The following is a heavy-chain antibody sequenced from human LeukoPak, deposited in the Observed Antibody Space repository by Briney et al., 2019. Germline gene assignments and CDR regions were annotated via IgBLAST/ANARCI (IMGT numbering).Heavy chain of an antibody. J-gene: IGHJ6*02. D-gene: IGHD1-1*01. Sequence: RGSLRLSCAASGFTFSSYWMSWVRQAPGKGLEWVANIKQDGSEKYYVDSVKGRFTISRDNAKNSLYLQMNSLRAEDTAVYYCARDLDSHGYYGMDVWGQGTTITVSS. CDR1: GFTFSSYW. CDR2: IKQDGSEK. V-gene: IGHV3-7*01. CDR3: ARDLDSHGYYGMDV.